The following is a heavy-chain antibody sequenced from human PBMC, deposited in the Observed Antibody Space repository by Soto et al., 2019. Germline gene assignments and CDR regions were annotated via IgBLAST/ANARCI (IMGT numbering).Heavy chain of an antibody. Sequence: GASVKVSCKASGYTFTSYYMHWVRQAPGQGLEWMGIINPSGGSTSYAQKFQGRVTMTRDTSTSTVYMELSSLRSEDTAVYHCAAQVTKVTPSDWYFDLWGRGTLVTVSP. CDR2: INPSGGST. CDR1: GYTFTSYY. D-gene: IGHD4-17*01. CDR3: AAQVTKVTPSDWYFDL. J-gene: IGHJ2*01. V-gene: IGHV1-46*01.